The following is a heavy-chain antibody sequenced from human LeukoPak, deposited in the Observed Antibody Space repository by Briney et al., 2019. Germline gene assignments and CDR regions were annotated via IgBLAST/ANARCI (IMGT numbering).Heavy chain of an antibody. CDR2: IYYSGST. Sequence: PSETLSLTCTVSGGSISNYYWSWIRQPPGKGLERIGYIYYSGSTNYNPSLKSRVTISVDTSSNQFSLKLNSVTAADTAVYYCARRAYGSGSFNHYHFDYWGQGTLVAVSS. CDR1: GGSISNYY. J-gene: IGHJ4*02. D-gene: IGHD3-10*01. V-gene: IGHV4-59*08. CDR3: ARRAYGSGSFNHYHFDY.